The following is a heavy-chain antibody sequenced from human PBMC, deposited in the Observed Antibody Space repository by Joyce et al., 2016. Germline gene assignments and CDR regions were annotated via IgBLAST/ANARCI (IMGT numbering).Heavy chain of an antibody. CDR3: AREEAKSSSGLVNY. CDR1: GFTFSTYW. J-gene: IGHJ4*02. V-gene: IGHV3-74*01. D-gene: IGHD3-16*02. CDR2: IRSDGSHT. Sequence: EVQLVESGGGLVQPGGSLRLSCAASGFTFSTYWMHWVHQGPGKGLVLVAGIRSDGSHTSYADSVRGRFTISRDNAKNMMYLQINSLRPEDTAVYFCAREEAKSSSGLVNYWGQGTRVAVSA.